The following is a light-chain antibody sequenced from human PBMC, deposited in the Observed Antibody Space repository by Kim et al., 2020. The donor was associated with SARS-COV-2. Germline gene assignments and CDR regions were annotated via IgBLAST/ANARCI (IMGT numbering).Light chain of an antibody. CDR1: SSNIGSNY. CDR3: AAWDDSLSGRV. CDR2: RNN. J-gene: IGLJ3*02. V-gene: IGLV1-47*01. Sequence: GQRVTISSSGGSSNIGSNYVYWYQQLPGTAPKLLIYRNNQRPSGVPDRFSGSKSGTSASLAISALRSEDEADYYCAAWDDSLSGRVFGGGTQLTVL.